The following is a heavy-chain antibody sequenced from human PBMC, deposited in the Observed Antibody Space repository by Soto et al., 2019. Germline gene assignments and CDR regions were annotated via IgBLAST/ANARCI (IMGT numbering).Heavy chain of an antibody. J-gene: IGHJ3*02. Sequence: ASVKVSCKASGYTFTSYYINWVRQATGQGLEWMGWMNPNSGNTGYAQKFQGRVTMTRNTSISTAYMELSSLRSEDTAVYYCARQNTAMVDHEAFDIWGQGTMVTVSS. CDR2: MNPNSGNT. D-gene: IGHD5-18*01. CDR3: ARQNTAMVDHEAFDI. V-gene: IGHV1-8*01. CDR1: GYTFTSYY.